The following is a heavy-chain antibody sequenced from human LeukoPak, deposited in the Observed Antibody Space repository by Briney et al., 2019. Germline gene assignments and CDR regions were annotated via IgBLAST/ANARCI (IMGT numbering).Heavy chain of an antibody. CDR2: ISYDGSYE. D-gene: IGHD2-15*01. CDR3: AKVRVGTAHFDY. Sequence: GGSLRLSCAASRFTFSTYGMHWVRQAPGKGLEWVAVISYDGSYESYADSVKGRFTISRDNSKNTLYLQMNSLRVEDTAVYYCAKVRVGTAHFDYWGQGTLVTVSS. CDR1: RFTFSTYG. J-gene: IGHJ4*02. V-gene: IGHV3-30*18.